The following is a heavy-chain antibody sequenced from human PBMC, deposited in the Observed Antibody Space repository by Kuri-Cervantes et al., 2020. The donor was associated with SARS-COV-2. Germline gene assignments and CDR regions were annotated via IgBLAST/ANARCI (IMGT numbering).Heavy chain of an antibody. CDR2: INSSGGST. CDR3: ARGAHYYDSSSYPEWFDP. Sequence: ASVKVSCKASGYTFTSYYMHWVRQAPGQGLEWMGIINSSGGSTSYAQKFQGRVTMTRDTSTSTVYMELSSLRSEDTAVYHCARGAHYYDSSSYPEWFDPWGQGTLVTVSS. D-gene: IGHD3-22*01. V-gene: IGHV1-46*01. J-gene: IGHJ5*02. CDR1: GYTFTSYY.